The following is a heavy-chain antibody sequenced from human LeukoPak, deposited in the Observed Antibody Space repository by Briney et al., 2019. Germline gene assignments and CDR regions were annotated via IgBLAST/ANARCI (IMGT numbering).Heavy chain of an antibody. D-gene: IGHD4-17*01. J-gene: IGHJ4*02. CDR3: AIDGIYGETVDY. CDR1: GGSTSSYY. CDR2: IYSSGGT. V-gene: IGHV4-4*07. Sequence: PSETLSLTCTVSGGSTSSYYWSWIRQPAGKGLEWIGRIYSSGGTNYNPSLKSRVTMSVDTSKNQFSLKLSSVTAADTAVYYCAIDGIYGETVDYWGQGTLVTVSS.